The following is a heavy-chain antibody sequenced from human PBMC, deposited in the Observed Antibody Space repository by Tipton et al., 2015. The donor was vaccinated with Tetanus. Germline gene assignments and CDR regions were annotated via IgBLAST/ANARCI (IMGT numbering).Heavy chain of an antibody. CDR3: AKAKTWINLWFGDS. V-gene: IGHV3-23*01. D-gene: IGHD3-10*01. CDR1: GFTFGSYP. J-gene: IGHJ4*02. CDR2: VRGNGGST. Sequence: SLRLSCAASGFTFGSYPMTWVRQVPGKGLEWVSGVRGNGGSTYYADSVRGRFTVSRDNSENILYLQMKRLRVEYTAIYYCAKAKTWINLWFGDSWGPGTRVTVSS.